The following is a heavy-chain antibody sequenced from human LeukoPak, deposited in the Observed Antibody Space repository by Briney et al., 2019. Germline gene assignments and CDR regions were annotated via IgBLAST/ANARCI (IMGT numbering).Heavy chain of an antibody. V-gene: IGHV1-69*04. D-gene: IGHD3-3*01. J-gene: IGHJ6*02. CDR3: ARITIFGVVTIYYYYGMDV. CDR2: IIPILGIA. Sequence: SVKGSCKASGGTFSSYAISWVRQAPGQGLEWMGRIIPILGIANYAQKFQGRVTITADKSTSTTYMELSSLRSEDTAVYYCARITIFGVVTIYYYYGMDVWGQGTTVTVSS. CDR1: GGTFSSYA.